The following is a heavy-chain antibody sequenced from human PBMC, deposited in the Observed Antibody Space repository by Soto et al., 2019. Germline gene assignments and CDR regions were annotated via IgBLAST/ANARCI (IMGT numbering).Heavy chain of an antibody. D-gene: IGHD7-27*01. Sequence: ASVKVSCKASGYTFTSYGISWVRQAPGQGLEWMGWISAYNGNTNYAQKLQGRVTMTTDTSTTTAYMELRSLRSDDTAVYYFARAFSREELTGDAFDIWGQGTMVTVSS. CDR3: ARAFSREELTGDAFDI. CDR2: ISAYNGNT. J-gene: IGHJ3*02. V-gene: IGHV1-18*01. CDR1: GYTFTSYG.